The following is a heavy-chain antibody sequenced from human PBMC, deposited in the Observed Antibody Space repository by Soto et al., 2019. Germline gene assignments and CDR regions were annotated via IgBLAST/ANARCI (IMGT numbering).Heavy chain of an antibody. V-gene: IGHV3-23*01. CDR3: ARDQTVVTNWFDP. CDR1: GFTFRSYA. CDR2: ISGSGIST. D-gene: IGHD3-22*01. Sequence: PGGSLRLSCAASGFTFRSYAMSWVRQAPGKGLEWVSGISGSGISTHYADSVKGRFTISRDNAKNTLYLQMNSLRAEDTAVYYCARDQTVVTNWFDPWGQGTLVTVSS. J-gene: IGHJ5*02.